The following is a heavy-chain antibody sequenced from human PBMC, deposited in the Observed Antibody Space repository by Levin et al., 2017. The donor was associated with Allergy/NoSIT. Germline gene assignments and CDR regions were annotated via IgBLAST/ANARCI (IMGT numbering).Heavy chain of an antibody. J-gene: IGHJ6*02. CDR3: ARARIVGASLDYYGMDV. CDR1: GFTFSDYY. CDR2: ISSSGSTI. Sequence: SCGASGFTFSDYYMIWIRQAPGKGLEWVSYISSSGSTIYYADSVKGRFTISRDNAKNSLSLQMNSLRAEDTAVYYCARARIVGASLDYYGMDVWGQGTTVTVSS. V-gene: IGHV3-11*01. D-gene: IGHD1-26*01.